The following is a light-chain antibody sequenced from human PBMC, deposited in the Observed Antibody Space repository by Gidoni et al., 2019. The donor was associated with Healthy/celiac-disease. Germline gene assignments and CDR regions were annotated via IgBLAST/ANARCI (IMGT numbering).Light chain of an antibody. CDR3: QQYYSYPSS. J-gene: IGKJ2*04. CDR2: AAS. CDR1: QGISSY. Sequence: AIRMTQSPSSFSASTGDRVTITCRASQGISSYLAWYQQKPGKAPKLLLYAASTLQSGVPSRFSGSGSGTDFTLTISCLQSEDFATYYCQQYYSYPSSFXXXTKLEIK. V-gene: IGKV1-8*01.